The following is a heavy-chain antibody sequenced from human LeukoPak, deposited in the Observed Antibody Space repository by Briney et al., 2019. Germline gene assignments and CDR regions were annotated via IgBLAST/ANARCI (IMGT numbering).Heavy chain of an antibody. CDR1: GFTFSSYA. CDR3: AKDFDSLVGATIGGY. V-gene: IGHV3-23*01. J-gene: IGHJ4*02. D-gene: IGHD1-26*01. CDR2: ISGSGGST. Sequence: PGGSLRLSCAASGFTFSSYAMSWVRQAPGKGLEWVSAISGSGGSTYYADSVKGRFTISRDNSKNTLYLQMNSLRAEDTAVYYCAKDFDSLVGATIGGYWGRGTLVTVSS.